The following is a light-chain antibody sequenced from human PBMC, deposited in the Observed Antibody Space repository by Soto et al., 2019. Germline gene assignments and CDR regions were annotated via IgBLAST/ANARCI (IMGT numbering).Light chain of an antibody. CDR2: NVS. J-gene: IGLJ1*01. CDR3: TSYTSSSTYV. Sequence: QSVLTQPASVSGSPGQSITISCSGTSSDFNYYNSVSWYQHHPGKAPKLMIYNVSNRPSGVSSRFSGSKSGNTASLTISGLQAADEADYYCTSYTSSSTYVFGTGTKLTVL. CDR1: SSDFNYYNS. V-gene: IGLV2-14*03.